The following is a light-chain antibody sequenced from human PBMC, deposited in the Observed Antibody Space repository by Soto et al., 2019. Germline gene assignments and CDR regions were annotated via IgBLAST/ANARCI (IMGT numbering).Light chain of an antibody. V-gene: IGLV1-44*01. CDR1: NSNIGSNT. CDR2: SDN. J-gene: IGLJ3*02. Sequence: QSVLTQPPSASGAPGQRVTISCSGSNSNIGSNTVNWYQQLPGTAPKLLIYSDNQWPSGVPGRFTGSKSGTSASLAISGLQSEDEADFYCAAWDDSLNSWVFGGGTQLTVL. CDR3: AAWDDSLNSWV.